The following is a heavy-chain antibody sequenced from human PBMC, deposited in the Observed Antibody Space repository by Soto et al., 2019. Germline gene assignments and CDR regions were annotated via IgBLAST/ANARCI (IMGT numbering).Heavy chain of an antibody. J-gene: IGHJ4*02. Sequence: QVQLVQSGAEVKKPGASVKVSCKTSGFTFTNYYFNWVRQAPGQGLEVMGWISAYSGNTNYAQNLQGRVTMTTDTSASTAYLELRSLRSDDTAVYFCARGDTYYVNWYFDYWGQGTLVTVSS. CDR1: GFTFTNYY. D-gene: IGHD1-1*01. V-gene: IGHV1-18*01. CDR2: ISAYSGNT. CDR3: ARGDTYYVNWYFDY.